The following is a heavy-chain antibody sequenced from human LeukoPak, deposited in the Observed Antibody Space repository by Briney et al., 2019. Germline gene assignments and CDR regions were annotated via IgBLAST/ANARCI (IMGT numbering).Heavy chain of an antibody. D-gene: IGHD2-15*01. V-gene: IGHV3-7*03. CDR1: GFTFRNYW. Sequence: GGSLRLSCAASGFTFRNYWMSWVRQVPGKGLEWVANIKQDGSAKPYVDSVKGRFTISRDNAKNSLFLQMNSLRVEDTAVYYCARDNGWSADFWGQGTLVTVSS. J-gene: IGHJ4*02. CDR2: IKQDGSAK. CDR3: ARDNGWSADF.